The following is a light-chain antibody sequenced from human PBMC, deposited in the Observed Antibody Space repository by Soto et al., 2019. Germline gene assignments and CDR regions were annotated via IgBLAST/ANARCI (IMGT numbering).Light chain of an antibody. CDR2: LGS. J-gene: IGKJ1*01. Sequence: DIVMTQSPLSLPVTPGEPASISCRSSQSLLHSNGYNYLDWYLQKPGQSPQLLIYLGSNRASGGPDRFSGSGSGTDFTLKISRVEAEDVGVYYSKQALQTSAFGQGTKVEIK. CDR3: KQALQTSA. CDR1: QSLLHSNGYNY. V-gene: IGKV2-28*01.